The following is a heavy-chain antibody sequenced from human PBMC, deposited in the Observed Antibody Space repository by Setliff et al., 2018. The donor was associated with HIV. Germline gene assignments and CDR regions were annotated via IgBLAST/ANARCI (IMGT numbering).Heavy chain of an antibody. CDR2: MYPGTSTT. CDR3: ASLSGYSGDAFDV. J-gene: IGHJ3*01. V-gene: IGHV5-51*01. D-gene: IGHD3-22*01. CDR1: GYSFSTYW. Sequence: KISCQGSGYSFSTYWIGWVRQMPGKGLEWMGIMYPGTSTTKYSPSFQGQVTISADKSISTTYLQWSSLKASDTAMYYCASLSGYSGDAFDVWGQGTMVTVSS.